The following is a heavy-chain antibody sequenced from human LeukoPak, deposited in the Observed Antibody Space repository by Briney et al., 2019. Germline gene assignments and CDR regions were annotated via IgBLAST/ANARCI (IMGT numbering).Heavy chain of an antibody. CDR1: GGSISSSGYY. D-gene: IGHD1-7*01. J-gene: IGHJ4*02. Sequence: TSETLSLTCTVSGGSISSSGYYWGWIRQPPGKGLEWIGSIYYSGSTYYNPSLKSRVTISVDTSKNQFSLKLSSVTAADTAVYYCARFIAGTIDYWGQGTLVTVSS. V-gene: IGHV4-39*01. CDR3: ARFIAGTIDY. CDR2: IYYSGST.